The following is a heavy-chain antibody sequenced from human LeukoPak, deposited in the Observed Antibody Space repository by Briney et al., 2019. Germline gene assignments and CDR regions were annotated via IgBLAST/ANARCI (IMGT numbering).Heavy chain of an antibody. CDR2: INHSGST. J-gene: IGHJ4*02. V-gene: IGHV4-34*01. CDR1: GGSFSGYY. CDR3: AREGWRGYSPLPGY. D-gene: IGHD5-18*01. Sequence: PSETLSLTCAVYGGSFSGYYWSWIRQPPGKGLEWIGEINHSGSTNYNPSLKSLVTISVDTSKNQFSLKLSSVTAADTAVYYCAREGWRGYSPLPGYWGQGTLVTVSS.